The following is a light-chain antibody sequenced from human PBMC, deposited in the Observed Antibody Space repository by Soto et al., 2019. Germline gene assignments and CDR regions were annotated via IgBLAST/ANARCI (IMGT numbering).Light chain of an antibody. Sequence: QSALTQPASVSGSPGQSITISCTGTSSDVGTYNLVSWYEQHPGKAPKLMIYEGSKRPSGVSNRFSGSKSGNTASLTISGLQAEDEADYYCCSYARGSTDVFGTGTKLTVL. CDR1: SSDVGTYNL. CDR3: CSYARGSTDV. V-gene: IGLV2-23*01. CDR2: EGS. J-gene: IGLJ1*01.